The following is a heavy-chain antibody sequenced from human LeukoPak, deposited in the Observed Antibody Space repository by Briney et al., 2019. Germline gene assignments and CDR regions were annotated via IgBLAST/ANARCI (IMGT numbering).Heavy chain of an antibody. V-gene: IGHV4-59*02. J-gene: IGHJ6*03. Sequence: SETLSLTCTVSGGSVSSYYWSWIRQPPGKGLEWIGYIYYSGSTNYNPSLKSRVTISVDTSKKQFSLKLTSVTVADTAVYYCARETSQKGAHYMDVWGKGTTVTISS. D-gene: IGHD3-16*01. CDR1: GGSVSSYY. CDR3: ARETSQKGAHYMDV. CDR2: IYYSGST.